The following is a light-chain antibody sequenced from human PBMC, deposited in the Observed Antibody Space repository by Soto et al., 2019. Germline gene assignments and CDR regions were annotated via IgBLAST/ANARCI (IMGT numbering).Light chain of an antibody. J-gene: IGKJ3*01. CDR3: QHYSNWPPT. CDR2: YAS. CDR1: ESVHSN. V-gene: IGKV3-15*01. Sequence: EVVMTQSPATLSVSPGERVTLSCRASESVHSNLAWYHQKPGQAPSLLIYYASTRATGVPDRFTGSGSGTEFTLTISSLQSDDFGVYHCQHYSNWPPTFGPGTKVEIK.